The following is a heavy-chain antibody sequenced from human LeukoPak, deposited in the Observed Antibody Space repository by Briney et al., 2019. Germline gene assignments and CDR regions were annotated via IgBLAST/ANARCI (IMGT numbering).Heavy chain of an antibody. J-gene: IGHJ4*02. D-gene: IGHD3-22*01. CDR2: ISCDRSNK. Sequence: PGGSLRLSSAAAGFTFSSYAMHWVRHAPGKGLERVAVISCDRSNKYYADSVKGRFTISRDNSKNTLYLQMSSLRAEDTAVYYCARDDGLYDSSGFWDYWGEGTLVTVSS. V-gene: IGHV3-30*15. CDR1: GFTFSSYA. CDR3: ARDDGLYDSSGFWDY.